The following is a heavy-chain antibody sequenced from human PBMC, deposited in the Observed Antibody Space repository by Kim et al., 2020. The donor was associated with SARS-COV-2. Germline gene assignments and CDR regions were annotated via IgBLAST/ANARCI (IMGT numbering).Heavy chain of an antibody. D-gene: IGHD6-13*01. CDR1: GFTFSSYW. CDR3: ARDPPGEQLVRSLDY. Sequence: GGSLRLSCAASGFTFSSYWMHWVRQAPGKGLVWVSRINSDGSSTSYADSVKGRFTISRDNAKNTLYLQMNSLRAEDTAVYYCARDPPGEQLVRSLDYWGQGSLVTVSS. J-gene: IGHJ4*02. V-gene: IGHV3-74*01. CDR2: INSDGSST.